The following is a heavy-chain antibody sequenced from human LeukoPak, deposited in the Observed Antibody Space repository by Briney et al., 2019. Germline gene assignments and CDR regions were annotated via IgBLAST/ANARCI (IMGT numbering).Heavy chain of an antibody. D-gene: IGHD4-11*01. Sequence: PGGSLRLSCAASGITFSSYGMHWVRQAPGKGLEWVAVIWYDGSNKYYSDSVKGRFTISRDNSKNTLYLQMNSLRAEDTAVYYCARGRSMTTAISPAGCWGQGTLVTVSS. CDR3: ARGRSMTTAISPAGC. CDR1: GITFSSYG. J-gene: IGHJ4*02. V-gene: IGHV3-33*01. CDR2: IWYDGSNK.